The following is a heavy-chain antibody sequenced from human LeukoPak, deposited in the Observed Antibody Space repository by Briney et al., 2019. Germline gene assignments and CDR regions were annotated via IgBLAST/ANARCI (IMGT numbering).Heavy chain of an antibody. D-gene: IGHD2-21*01. CDR2: INHSGST. V-gene: IGHV4-34*01. CDR3: ARGALAYCGGDCYFGWFDP. J-gene: IGHJ5*02. CDR1: GGSFSGYY. Sequence: PLETLSLTCAVYGGSFSGYYWSWIRQPPGKGLEWIWEINHSGSTNYNPSLKSRVTISVDTSENQFSLKLSSVTAADTAVYYCARGALAYCGGDCYFGWFDPWGQGTLVTVSS.